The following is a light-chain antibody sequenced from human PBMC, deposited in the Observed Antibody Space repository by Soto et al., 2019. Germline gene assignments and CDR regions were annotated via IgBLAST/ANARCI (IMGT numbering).Light chain of an antibody. J-gene: IGKJ3*01. CDR1: QSVNSN. V-gene: IGKV3-15*01. Sequence: EIVMTQSPATLSVSPGERATLSCRASQSVNSNLAWYQQKPGQAPRLLIYDASTRAAGIPARFSGSGSGTEFTLTISSLQSEDFAVYYCQQCNNWPPFTFGPGTKVDIK. CDR2: DAS. CDR3: QQCNNWPPFT.